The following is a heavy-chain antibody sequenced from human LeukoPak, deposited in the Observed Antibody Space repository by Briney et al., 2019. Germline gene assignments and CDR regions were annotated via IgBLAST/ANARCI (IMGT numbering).Heavy chain of an antibody. CDR3: ARAEPYYYYYGMDV. J-gene: IGHJ6*02. V-gene: IGHV4-59*01. CDR2: IYYSGST. Sequence: SETLSLTCTVSGGSISSYYWSWIRQPPGKGLEWIGYIYYSGSTNYNPSLKSRVTISVDTSKNQFSLKLSSVTAADTAVYYCARAEPYYYYYGMDVWGQGTTVTVSS. CDR1: GGSISSYY. D-gene: IGHD1-26*01.